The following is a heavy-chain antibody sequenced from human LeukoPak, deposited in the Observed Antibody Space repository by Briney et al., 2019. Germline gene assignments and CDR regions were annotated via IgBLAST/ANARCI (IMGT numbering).Heavy chain of an antibody. CDR2: IYPGDSDT. V-gene: IGHV5-51*01. CDR3: ATYAGTSSKYFQH. D-gene: IGHD3-10*01. Sequence: AGESLKISCKGSGYSFTSYWIGWVRQMPGKGLEWMGIIYPGDSDTRYSPSFQGQVTISADKSISTAYLHWSSLKASDTAIYYCATYAGTSSKYFQHWGQGTLVTVSS. CDR1: GYSFTSYW. J-gene: IGHJ1*01.